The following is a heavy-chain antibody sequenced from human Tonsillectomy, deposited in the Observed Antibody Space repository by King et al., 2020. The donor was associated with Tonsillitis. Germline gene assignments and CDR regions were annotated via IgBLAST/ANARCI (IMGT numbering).Heavy chain of an antibody. Sequence: VQLVESGGSLVQPGGSLKLSCTASGFTFSGSTMLWVRQASGKGLEWVGRIRSKANSYATAYAASVKGRFTLSRDDSKNTSYLQMNSLKTEDTAVYYCSLTKPGYSGGWYWGQGTLVTVSS. CDR1: GFTFSGST. D-gene: IGHD6-19*01. V-gene: IGHV3-73*02. J-gene: IGHJ4*02. CDR3: SLTKPGYSGGWY. CDR2: IRSKANSYAT.